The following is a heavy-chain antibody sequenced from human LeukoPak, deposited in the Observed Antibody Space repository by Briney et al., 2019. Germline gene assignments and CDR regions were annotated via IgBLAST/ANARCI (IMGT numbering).Heavy chain of an antibody. D-gene: IGHD4-17*01. Sequence: ETLSLTCTVSGGSISSSSYYWGWIRQPPGKGLEWIGCIYYSGSPYYNPSLKSRVTISVDTSKNQFSLKLSSVTAADTAVYYCARLSTATPHAFDIWGQGTMVTVSS. CDR1: GGSISSSSYY. V-gene: IGHV4-39*01. CDR3: ARLSTATPHAFDI. CDR2: IYYSGSP. J-gene: IGHJ3*02.